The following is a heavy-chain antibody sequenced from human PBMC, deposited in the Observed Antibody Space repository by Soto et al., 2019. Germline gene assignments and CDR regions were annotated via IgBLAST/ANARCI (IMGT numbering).Heavy chain of an antibody. CDR2: ISSSSSTI. V-gene: IGHV3-48*01. Sequence: PGGSLRLSCAASGFTFSSYSMNWVRQAPGKGLEWVSYISSSSSTIYYADSVKGRFTISRDNAKNSLYLQMNSLRAEDTAVYYCARTTTYYDFWSGTLYMDVWGKGTTVNVS. D-gene: IGHD3-3*01. CDR3: ARTTTYYDFWSGTLYMDV. J-gene: IGHJ6*03. CDR1: GFTFSSYS.